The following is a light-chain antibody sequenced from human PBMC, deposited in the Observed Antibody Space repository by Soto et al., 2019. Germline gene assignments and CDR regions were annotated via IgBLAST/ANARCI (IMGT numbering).Light chain of an antibody. CDR1: TSNIGSNY. Sequence: QAVVTQPPSASGTPGQGVTISCSGSTSNIGSNYVYWYQQLPGTAPKLLIYRNNQRPSGVPDRFSGSKSGTSASLAISGLQSDDEADYYCATWDDSLNGVVFGGGTKLTVL. J-gene: IGLJ2*01. V-gene: IGLV1-47*01. CDR3: ATWDDSLNGVV. CDR2: RNN.